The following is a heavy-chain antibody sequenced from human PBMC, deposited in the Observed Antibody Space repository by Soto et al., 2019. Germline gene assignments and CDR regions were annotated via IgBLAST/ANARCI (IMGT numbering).Heavy chain of an antibody. CDR3: ARGSWADVSGHYYVDV. Sequence: QVQLQLSGPGLVTPSQTLALTCAISGDSVSSNSAGWNWIRQTPSRGREWLGRTYYSYKWYFNYAVSVESRIDINPDPFKTQFPLQLGSVTADDTAVHYCARGSWADVSGHYYVDVWGKGTKVTVSS. D-gene: IGHD3-16*01. J-gene: IGHJ6*03. V-gene: IGHV6-1*01. CDR1: GDSVSSNSAG. CDR2: TYYSYKWYF.